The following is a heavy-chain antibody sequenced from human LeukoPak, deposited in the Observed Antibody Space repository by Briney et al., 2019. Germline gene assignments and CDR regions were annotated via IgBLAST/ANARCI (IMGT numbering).Heavy chain of an antibody. CDR2: IYHSGST. CDR1: GGSISSGGYS. CDR3: ASTTDYGDYDHAFDI. V-gene: IGHV4-30-2*01. J-gene: IGHJ3*02. Sequence: PSQTLSLTRAVSGGSISSGGYSWSWIRQPPGTGLEWIGYIYHSGSTYYNPSLKSRVTISVDRSKNQFSLKLSSVTAADTAVYYCASTTDYGDYDHAFDIWGQGTMVTVSS. D-gene: IGHD4-17*01.